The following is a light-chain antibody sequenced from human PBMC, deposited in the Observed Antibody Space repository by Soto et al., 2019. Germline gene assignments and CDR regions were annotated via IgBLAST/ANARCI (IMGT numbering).Light chain of an antibody. CDR3: QQYEKWPPSIT. Sequence: EIVMTQSPAILSVSPGARAPLSCRARQSVSSNLAWFQQKPGQAPRLLIYGASTRATGISARFSGSGSGTEFTLTISSLQSEDFAVYYCQQYEKWPPSITFGQGTRLEI. CDR2: GAS. J-gene: IGKJ5*01. V-gene: IGKV3-15*01. CDR1: QSVSSN.